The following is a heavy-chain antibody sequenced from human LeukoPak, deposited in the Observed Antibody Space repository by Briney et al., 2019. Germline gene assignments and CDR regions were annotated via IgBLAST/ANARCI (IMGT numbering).Heavy chain of an antibody. CDR2: ISYDGSNK. V-gene: IGHV3-30*03. CDR1: GFTFSSYG. D-gene: IGHD1-26*01. J-gene: IGHJ4*02. Sequence: GGSLRLSCAASGFTFSSYGMHWVRQAPGKGLEWVAVISYDGSNKYYADSVKGRFTNSRDNSKNTLYLQMNSLRAEDTAVYYCATVGATTDYWGQGTLVTVSS. CDR3: ATVGATTDY.